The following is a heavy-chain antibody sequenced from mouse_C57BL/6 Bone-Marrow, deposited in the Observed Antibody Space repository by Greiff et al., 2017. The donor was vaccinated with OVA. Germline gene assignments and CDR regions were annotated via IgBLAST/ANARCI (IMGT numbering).Heavy chain of an antibody. D-gene: IGHD1-1*01. CDR3: ARTRDYGSSYRYFDV. CDR1: GFNIKNTY. V-gene: IGHV14-3*01. CDR2: IDPANGNT. J-gene: IGHJ1*03. Sequence: EVKLVESVAELVRPGASVKLSCTASGFNIKNTYMHWVKQRPEQGLEWIGRIDPANGNTKYAPKFQGKATITADTSSNTAYLQLSSLTSEDTAIYYGARTRDYGSSYRYFDVWGTGTTVTVSS.